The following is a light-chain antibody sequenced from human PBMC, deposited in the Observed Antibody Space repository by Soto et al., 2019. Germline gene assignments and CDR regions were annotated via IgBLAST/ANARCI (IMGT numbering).Light chain of an antibody. V-gene: IGKV1-33*01. Sequence: DIQMTQSPSSLSASVGDRVTITCQASQNINNYLNWYQQKPGRAPKLLIYDASNLEAGVPSRFRGSGSGTEFTLTISSLQPDDFATYYCQQSYSTLWKFGQGTKVDIK. CDR1: QNINNY. J-gene: IGKJ1*01. CDR2: DAS. CDR3: QQSYSTLWK.